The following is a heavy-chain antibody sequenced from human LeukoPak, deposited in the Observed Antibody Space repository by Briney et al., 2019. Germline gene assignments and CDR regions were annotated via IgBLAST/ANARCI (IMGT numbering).Heavy chain of an antibody. J-gene: IGHJ4*02. CDR3: ALSAEKQLVYFDF. CDR2: IIPVFDTA. D-gene: IGHD6-13*01. Sequence: SVKVSCKASGDTLSNYDVTWVRQAPGQGLEWMGRIIPVFDTAKYAQNFQGRVTMTTDESSSTAYMELYSLRSEDTAVYYCALSAEKQLVYFDFWGQGTLATVSS. CDR1: GDTLSNYD. V-gene: IGHV1-69*05.